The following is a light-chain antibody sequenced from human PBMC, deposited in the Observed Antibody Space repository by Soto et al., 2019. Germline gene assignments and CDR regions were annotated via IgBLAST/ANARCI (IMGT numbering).Light chain of an antibody. Sequence: EKVMTQSQSTLSMSPGERATLSCRASQRVNNFLAWYQQKPCQAPKLLIYGASTRATGLPARFSGSASGTEFTLLICSLQSEDCGVYYCQQYSNWPSWTFGQGTKVAVK. CDR1: QRVNNF. CDR2: GAS. CDR3: QQYSNWPSWT. J-gene: IGKJ1*01. V-gene: IGKV3-15*01.